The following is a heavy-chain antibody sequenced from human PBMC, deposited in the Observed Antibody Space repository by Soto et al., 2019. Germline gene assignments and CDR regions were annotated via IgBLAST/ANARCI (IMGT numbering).Heavy chain of an antibody. J-gene: IGHJ4*02. V-gene: IGHV1-3*01. D-gene: IGHD6-13*01. CDR1: GYTFTSYA. CDR3: ATTGPSDSRTWLYYFAY. CDR2: INAGNGNT. Sequence: ASVKVSCKASGYTFTSYAMHWVRQAPGQRLEWMGWINAGNGNTKYSEILQGRVTITRDTSASTAYMELSSLRSEDTAVYYCATTGPSDSRTWLYYFAYWGQGTLVTVSS.